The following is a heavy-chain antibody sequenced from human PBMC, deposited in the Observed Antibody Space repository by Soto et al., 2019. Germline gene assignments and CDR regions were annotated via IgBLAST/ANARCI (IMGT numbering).Heavy chain of an antibody. CDR2: ISGSGGST. J-gene: IGHJ3*02. V-gene: IGHV3-23*01. D-gene: IGHD5-12*01. CDR3: AKDLGDIVATIGAFDI. Sequence: EVQLLESGGGLVQPGGSLRLSCAASGFTFSSYAMSWVRQAPGKGLEWVSAISGSGGSTYYADYVKGRFTISRDNSKNTLYLQMNSLRAEDTAVYYCAKDLGDIVATIGAFDIWGQGTMVTVSS. CDR1: GFTFSSYA.